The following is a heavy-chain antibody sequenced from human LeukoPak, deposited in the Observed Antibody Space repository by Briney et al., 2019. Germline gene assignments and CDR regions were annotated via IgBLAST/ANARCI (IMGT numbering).Heavy chain of an antibody. V-gene: IGHV3-23*01. Sequence: GGSLRLSCAASGFTFSNYAMNWVRQAPGKGLEWVSGISESGGNTFYADSVKGRFTISRDNSKNTLYLQMNSLRAEDTAVYYCAKVPRYDILTGYYLDYFDYWGQGTLVTVSS. J-gene: IGHJ4*02. CDR3: AKVPRYDILTGYYLDYFDY. D-gene: IGHD3-9*01. CDR1: GFTFSNYA. CDR2: ISESGGNT.